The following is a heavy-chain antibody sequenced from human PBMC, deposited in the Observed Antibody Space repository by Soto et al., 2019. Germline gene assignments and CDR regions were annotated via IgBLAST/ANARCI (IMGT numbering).Heavy chain of an antibody. J-gene: IGHJ6*02. Sequence: SETLSLTCTVSGGSITSGGYSCIWIRQSPGQGLELIGYIYQSGSAFYNPSLKTRATILVDRSKNQFSLNLTSVTAADAAVYYCARAFYGVDLWGQGTTVTVSS. CDR1: GGSITSGGYS. CDR3: ARAFYGVDL. CDR2: IYQSGSA. V-gene: IGHV4-30-2*06.